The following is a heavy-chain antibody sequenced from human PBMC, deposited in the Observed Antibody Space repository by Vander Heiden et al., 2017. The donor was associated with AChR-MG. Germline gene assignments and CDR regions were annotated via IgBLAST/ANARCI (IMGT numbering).Heavy chain of an antibody. V-gene: IGHV3-33*01. D-gene: IGHD3-10*01. J-gene: IGHJ4*02. CDR3: ARMEGSGSYYPEYYFDY. CDR1: GFTFSSYG. Sequence: QVQLVESGGGVVQPGRSLRLSCAASGFTFSSYGMHWVRQAPGKGLEWVAVIWYDGSNKYYADSVKGRFTISRDNSKNTLYLQMNSLRAEDTAVYYCARMEGSGSYYPEYYFDYWGQGTLVTVSS. CDR2: IWYDGSNK.